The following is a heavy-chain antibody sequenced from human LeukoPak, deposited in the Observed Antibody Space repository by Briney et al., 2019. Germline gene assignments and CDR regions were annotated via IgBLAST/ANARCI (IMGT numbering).Heavy chain of an antibody. CDR3: AKEGPNINWFDP. Sequence: PGGSLRLSCAASGFTFSSYGMHWVRQAPGKGLDWVAFIRYDGSNKYYADSVKGRFTISRDNSKNTLYLQMNSLRAEDTAVYYCAKEGPNINWFDPWGQGTLVTVFS. D-gene: IGHD2/OR15-2a*01. CDR1: GFTFSSYG. CDR2: IRYDGSNK. J-gene: IGHJ5*02. V-gene: IGHV3-30*02.